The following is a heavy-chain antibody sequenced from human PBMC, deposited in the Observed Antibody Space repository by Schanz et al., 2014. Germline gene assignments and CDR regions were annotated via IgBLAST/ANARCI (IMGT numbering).Heavy chain of an antibody. Sequence: QVQLVESGGGVVQPGRSLRLSCAASGFNFSNYDIHWVRQAPGKGLEWVGFISFDGRNTGYAHSVKGRFTISRDNSKNTVNLQMDSLRAEDTAVYYCARGIITMVRGGDVGAFDIWGQGTMXTVSS. D-gene: IGHD3-10*01. CDR1: GFNFSNYD. CDR2: ISFDGRNT. J-gene: IGHJ3*02. V-gene: IGHV3-30*03. CDR3: ARGIITMVRGGDVGAFDI.